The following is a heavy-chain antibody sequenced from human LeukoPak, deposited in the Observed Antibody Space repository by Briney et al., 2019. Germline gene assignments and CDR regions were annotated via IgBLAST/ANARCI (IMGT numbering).Heavy chain of an antibody. CDR2: ISHSSSTI. Sequence: GGSLRLSCAASGFTFSSYSMNWVRQAPGKGLEWVSYISHSSSTIYYADSVKGRFTISRDNDKKSLYLQMNSLRAEDSAVYYCARDRLHYGEYEKTFDYWGQGTLVTVSS. CDR1: GFTFSSYS. V-gene: IGHV3-48*01. CDR3: ARDRLHYGEYEKTFDY. J-gene: IGHJ4*02. D-gene: IGHD4-17*01.